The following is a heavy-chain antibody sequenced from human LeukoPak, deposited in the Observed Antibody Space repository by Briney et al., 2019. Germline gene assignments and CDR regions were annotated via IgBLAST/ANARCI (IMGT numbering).Heavy chain of an antibody. J-gene: IGHJ5*02. CDR2: IYYSGST. CDR1: GGSISSSSYY. CDR3: ARAVYCSSTSCYDWFDP. D-gene: IGHD2-2*01. V-gene: IGHV4-39*07. Sequence: SETLSLTCTVSGGSISSSSYYWGWIRQPPGKGLEWIGSIYYSGSTYYNPSLKSRVTISVDKSKNQFSLKLSSVTAADTAVYYCARAVYCSSTSCYDWFDPWGQGTLVTVSS.